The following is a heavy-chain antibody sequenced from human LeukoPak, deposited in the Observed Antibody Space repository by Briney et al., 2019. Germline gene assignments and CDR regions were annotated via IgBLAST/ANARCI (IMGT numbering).Heavy chain of an antibody. J-gene: IGHJ4*02. CDR2: IYHSGNT. CDR1: GYSISSGYY. CDR3: ARSGVYSYETPDF. D-gene: IGHD5-18*01. V-gene: IGHV4-38-2*02. Sequence: SETLSLTCSVSGYSISSGYYWGWIRQAPGKGLEWIGSIYHSGNTYYNPSLKSRVTISVDTSKNQFSLKLSSVTAADTAFYYCARSGVYSYETPDFWGQGTLVTVSS.